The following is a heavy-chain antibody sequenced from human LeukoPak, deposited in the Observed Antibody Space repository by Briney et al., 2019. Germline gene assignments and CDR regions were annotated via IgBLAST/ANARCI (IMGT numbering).Heavy chain of an antibody. J-gene: IGHJ4*02. CDR3: ARAGGVKTAALDLDY. CDR2: IYYSGST. CDR1: GGSISSYY. Sequence: SETLSLTCTVSGGSISSYYWTWIRQPPGKGLEWIGYIYYSGSTNYNPSLKSRVTISRDTSKDQFSLKLTSVTTADTAVYYCARAGGVKTAALDLDYWGQGTLVTVSS. D-gene: IGHD6-25*01. V-gene: IGHV4-59*01.